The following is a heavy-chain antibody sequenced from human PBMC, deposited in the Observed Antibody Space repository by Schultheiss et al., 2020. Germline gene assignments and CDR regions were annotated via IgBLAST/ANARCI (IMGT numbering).Heavy chain of an antibody. CDR3: ARGGGVYDSQDAFDI. CDR2: ISYDGSNK. J-gene: IGHJ3*02. CDR1: GFTFSSYG. V-gene: IGHV3-30*03. D-gene: IGHD3-22*01. Sequence: GGSLRLSCAASGFTFSSYGMHWVRQAPGKGLEWVAVISYDGSNKYYADSVKGRFTISRDNSKNTLYLQMNSLRAEDTAVYYCARGGGVYDSQDAFDIWGQGTMVTVSS.